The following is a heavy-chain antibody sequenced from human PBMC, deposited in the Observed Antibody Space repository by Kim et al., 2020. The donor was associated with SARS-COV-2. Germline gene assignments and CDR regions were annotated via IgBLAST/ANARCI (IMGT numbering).Heavy chain of an antibody. Sequence: GGSLRLSCAASGFTFSNAWMSWVRQAPGKGLEWVGRIKSKTDGGTTDYAAPVKGRFTISRDDSKNTLYLQMNSLKTEDTAVYYCTTDLYCGGDCYPSAFDIWGQGTMVTVSS. CDR3: TTDLYCGGDCYPSAFDI. D-gene: IGHD2-21*02. CDR2: IKSKTDGGTT. J-gene: IGHJ3*02. V-gene: IGHV3-15*01. CDR1: GFTFSNAW.